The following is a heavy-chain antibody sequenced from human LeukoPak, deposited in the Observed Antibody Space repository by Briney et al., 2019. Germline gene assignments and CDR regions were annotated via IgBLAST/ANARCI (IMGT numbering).Heavy chain of an antibody. D-gene: IGHD2-2*01. CDR3: ARDLYSSNSYYYYGMDV. J-gene: IGHJ6*02. CDR1: GFTFSDYY. Sequence: GGSLRLSCAASGFTFSDYYMSWIRQAPGKGLEWVSYISSSGSTIYYADSVKGRFTISRDNAKNSLYLQMNSLRAEDTAVYYCARDLYSSNSYYYYGMDVWGQGTTVTVSS. V-gene: IGHV3-11*01. CDR2: ISSSGSTI.